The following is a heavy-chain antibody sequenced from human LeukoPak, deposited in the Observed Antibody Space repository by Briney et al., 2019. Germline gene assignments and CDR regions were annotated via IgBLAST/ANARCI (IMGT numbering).Heavy chain of an antibody. CDR1: GYTFTSYG. Sequence: ASVKVSCKASGYTFTSYGISWVRQAPGQGLEWMGWISAYNGSTNYAQKLQGRVTMTTDTSTSTAYMELRSLRSDDTAVYYCARGLYYYDSSGYALGFWGQGTLVTVSS. CDR3: ARGLYYYDSSGYALGF. V-gene: IGHV1-18*01. J-gene: IGHJ4*02. CDR2: ISAYNGST. D-gene: IGHD3-22*01.